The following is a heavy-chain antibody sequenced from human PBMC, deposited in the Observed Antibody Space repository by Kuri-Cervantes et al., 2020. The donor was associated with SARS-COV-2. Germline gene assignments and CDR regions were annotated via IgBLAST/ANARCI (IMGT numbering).Heavy chain of an antibody. Sequence: ESLKISCTVSGGSISSYYWSWIRQPPGKGLEWIGYIYYSGSTNYNPSLKSRVTMSVDTSKNQFSLKLSSVTAADTAVYYCARAPRKNIVVVVAAPGTNWFDPWGQGTLVTVSS. V-gene: IGHV4-59*12. D-gene: IGHD2-15*01. CDR2: IYYSGST. J-gene: IGHJ5*02. CDR3: ARAPRKNIVVVVAAPGTNWFDP. CDR1: GGSISSYY.